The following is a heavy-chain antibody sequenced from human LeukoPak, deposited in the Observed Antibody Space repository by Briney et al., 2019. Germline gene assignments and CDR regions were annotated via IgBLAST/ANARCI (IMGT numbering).Heavy chain of an antibody. V-gene: IGHV4-34*01. CDR1: GGTLSGYY. J-gene: IGHJ4*02. CDR3: AREGLRNVHNPLGY. Sequence: SETLSLTCAVYGGTLSGYYWSWIRQPPGKGLEWIGEIKEREKTNYNPALKSRVTISIDTSKNQFSLKLSSVTAADTAVYYCAREGLRNVHNPLGYWGQGTLVTVSP. D-gene: IGHD5-24*01. CDR2: IKEREKT.